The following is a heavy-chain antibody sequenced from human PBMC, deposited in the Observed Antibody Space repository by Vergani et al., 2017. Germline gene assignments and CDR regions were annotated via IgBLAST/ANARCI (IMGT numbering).Heavy chain of an antibody. CDR1: GFTLSAYS. J-gene: IGHJ4*02. D-gene: IGHD4-11*01. V-gene: IGHV3-48*01. Sequence: VQLVESGGGVVQRGGSLRLSCATSGFTLSAYSMNWVRQTPGKGLEWISYIGVSDNSIYYADSVMGRFAISRDNARNLLFLQMNSLRADDSALYFCVRDPDYSTFDSWGQGTLVTVS. CDR3: VRDPDYSTFDS. CDR2: IGVSDNSI.